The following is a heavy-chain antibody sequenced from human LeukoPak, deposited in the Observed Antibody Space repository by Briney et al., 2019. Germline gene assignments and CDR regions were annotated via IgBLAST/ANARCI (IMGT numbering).Heavy chain of an antibody. CDR3: ARARRYVAALSY. CDR1: GGSFSGYY. V-gene: IGHV4-34*01. CDR2: INHSGST. Sequence: PSETLSLTCAVYGGSFSGYYWSWIRQPPGKGLEWIGEINHSGSTNYNPSLKSRVTISVDTSKNQFSLKLSSVTAADTAVYYCARARRYVAALSYWGQGTLVTVSS. D-gene: IGHD6-19*01. J-gene: IGHJ4*02.